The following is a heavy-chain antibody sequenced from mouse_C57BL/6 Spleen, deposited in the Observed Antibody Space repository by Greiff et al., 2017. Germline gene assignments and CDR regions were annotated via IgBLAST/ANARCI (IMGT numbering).Heavy chain of an antibody. J-gene: IGHJ1*03. D-gene: IGHD2-4*01. CDR3: ARESSTMITTGAFDV. CDR2: IYPGDGDT. V-gene: IGHV1-82*01. CDR1: GYAFSSSW. Sequence: QVQLQQSGPELVKPGASVKISCKASGYAFSSSWMNWVKQRPGKGLEWIGRIYPGDGDTNYNGKFKGKATLTADKSSSTAYMQLSSLTSEDSAVYFCARESSTMITTGAFDVWGTGTTGTVSS.